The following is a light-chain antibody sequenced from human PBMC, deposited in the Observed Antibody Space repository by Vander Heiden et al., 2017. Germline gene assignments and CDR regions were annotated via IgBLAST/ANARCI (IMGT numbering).Light chain of an antibody. J-gene: IGKJ5*01. V-gene: IGKV3-20*01. CDR3: QQYHNSPQT. CDR1: QSVSSSY. Sequence: EIVLTQSPGTRSLSPGERATLSCRASQSVSSSYLAWYQQKPGQAPRLLIYGASSRATGIPDRFSGSGSGTDFTLTISRLEPEDFAVYYCQQYHNSPQTFGQGTRLEIK. CDR2: GAS.